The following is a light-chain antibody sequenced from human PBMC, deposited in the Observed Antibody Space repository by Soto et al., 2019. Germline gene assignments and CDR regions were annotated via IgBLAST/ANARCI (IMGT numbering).Light chain of an antibody. V-gene: IGKV1-5*01. CDR2: DAS. CDR1: QSIGSS. CDR3: QQYNSYGT. J-gene: IGKJ2*01. Sequence: DIQMTQSPSTLSASVGDRVTITCRASQSIGSSLAWYQQKPGKGPKLLIYDASTLESGVPSRFSGSGFGTEFALTISRLQPDDFETFYCQQYNSYGTFGQGTKLEIK.